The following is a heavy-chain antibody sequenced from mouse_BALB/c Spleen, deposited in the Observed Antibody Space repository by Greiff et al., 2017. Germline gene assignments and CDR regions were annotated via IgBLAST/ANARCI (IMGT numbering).Heavy chain of an antibody. CDR3: ARERAYGNYYAMDY. J-gene: IGHJ4*01. V-gene: IGHV2-6-7*01. D-gene: IGHD2-1*01. CDR2: IWGDGST. Sequence: QVQLKESGPGLVAPSQSLSITCTVSGFSLTGYGVNWVRQPPGKGLEWLGMIWGDGSTDYNSALKSRLSISKDNSKSQVFLKMNSLQTDDTARYYCARERAYGNYYAMDYWGQGTSVTVSS. CDR1: GFSLTGYG.